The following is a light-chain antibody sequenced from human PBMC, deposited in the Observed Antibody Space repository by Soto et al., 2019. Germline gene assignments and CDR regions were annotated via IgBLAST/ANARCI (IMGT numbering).Light chain of an antibody. CDR1: QSVRRSS. CDR3: QQYGSSPLT. V-gene: IGKV3-20*01. CDR2: SAS. Sequence: EIELNQCPGTLSLSPGERDTLSCRASQSVRRSSLAWYQQKPGQAPRLLIYSASRRATGIPDRFSGSGSGTDFTLTISRLEPEDFAVYYCQQYGSSPLTFGGGTKVDVK. J-gene: IGKJ4*01.